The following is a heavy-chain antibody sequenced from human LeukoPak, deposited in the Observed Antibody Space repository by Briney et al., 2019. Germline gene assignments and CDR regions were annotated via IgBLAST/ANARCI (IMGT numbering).Heavy chain of an antibody. CDR2: ISGSGGST. CDR1: GFTFSSYA. J-gene: IGHJ3*02. V-gene: IGHV3-23*01. CDR3: AKGNQRAYDAFDI. D-gene: IGHD1-14*01. Sequence: GGSLRLSCVGSGFTFSSYAMSWVRQAPGKGLEWVSGISGSGGSTYYADSVKGRFTISRDNSKNTLHLQMNSLRAEDTAVYYCAKGNQRAYDAFDIWGQGTMVTVSS.